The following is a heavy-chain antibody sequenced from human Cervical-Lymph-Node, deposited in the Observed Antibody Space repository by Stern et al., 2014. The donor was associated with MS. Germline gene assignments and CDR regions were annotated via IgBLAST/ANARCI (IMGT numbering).Heavy chain of an antibody. CDR3: ARPLPYAN. Sequence: MQLVESGAEVKKPGASVKLSCTASGYSISNYSIHWVRQAPGQGLVWMGMINPNGGRTTYAQKFQGRVTMTWDTSTTTVYMELSSLRSEDTAVYYCARPLPYANWGQGTLVTVSS. V-gene: IGHV1-46*01. J-gene: IGHJ4*02. CDR2: INPNGGRT. CDR1: GYSISNYS. D-gene: IGHD4-17*01.